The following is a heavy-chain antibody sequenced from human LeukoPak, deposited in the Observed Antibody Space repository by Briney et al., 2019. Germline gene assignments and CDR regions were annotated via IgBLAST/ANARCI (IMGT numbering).Heavy chain of an antibody. J-gene: IGHJ4*02. Sequence: HRASAKVSCKVSGYTLTELSMHWVRQAPGKGLEWMGGFDPEDGETIYAQKFQGRVTMTEDTSTDTAYMELSSLRSEDTAVYYCHIVVVTATHPFTYWGQGTLVTVSS. CDR2: FDPEDGET. CDR1: GYTLTELS. V-gene: IGHV1-24*01. D-gene: IGHD2-21*02. CDR3: HIVVVTATHPFTY.